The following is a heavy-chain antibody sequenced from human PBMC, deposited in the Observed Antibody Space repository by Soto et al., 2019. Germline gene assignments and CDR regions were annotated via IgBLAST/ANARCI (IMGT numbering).Heavy chain of an antibody. CDR2: IYPGDSDT. D-gene: IGHD2-2*01. V-gene: IGHV5-51*01. CDR1: GYSFTSYC. Sequence: GESLKISCKGSGYSFTSYCIGWVRQMPGKGLEWMGIIYPGDSDTRYSPSFQGQVTISADKSISTVYLQWSSLKASDTAMYYCARGSTLGYCSSTSCSYGMDVWGQGTTVTV. J-gene: IGHJ6*02. CDR3: ARGSTLGYCSSTSCSYGMDV.